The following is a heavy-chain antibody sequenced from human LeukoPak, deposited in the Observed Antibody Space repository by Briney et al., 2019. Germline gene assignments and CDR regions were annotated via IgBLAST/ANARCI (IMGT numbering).Heavy chain of an antibody. CDR3: AREVPYYYDSSAPFDY. D-gene: IGHD3-22*01. CDR1: GFTFDDYG. J-gene: IGHJ4*02. Sequence: GGSLRLSCAASGFTFDDYGMSWVRQAPGKGLEWVSGINWNGGSTGYADSVKGRFTISRDNAKNSLYLQMNSLRAEDTALYYCAREVPYYYDSSAPFDYWGQGTLVTVSS. CDR2: INWNGGST. V-gene: IGHV3-20*04.